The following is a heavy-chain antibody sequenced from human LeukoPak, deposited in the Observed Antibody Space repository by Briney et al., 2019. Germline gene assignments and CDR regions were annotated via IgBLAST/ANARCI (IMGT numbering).Heavy chain of an antibody. CDR1: GGSISISSYY. J-gene: IGHJ4*02. Sequence: PSETLSLTCTVSGGSISISSYYWSWIRQPPGKGLEWIGSFYYTENPEYNPSLKSRVTISADTSKNQLSLKLSSVTAADTAVYYCARLERAHCNSPTCYVHWGQGTLVTVSS. CDR2: FYYTENP. CDR3: ARLERAHCNSPTCYVH. V-gene: IGHV4-39*01. D-gene: IGHD2-2*01.